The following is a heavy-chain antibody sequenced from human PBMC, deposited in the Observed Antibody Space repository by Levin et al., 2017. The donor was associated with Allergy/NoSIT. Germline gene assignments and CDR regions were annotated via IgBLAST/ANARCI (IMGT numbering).Heavy chain of an antibody. CDR3: ARGGGGSSYDY. D-gene: IGHD2-15*01. V-gene: IGHV5-10-1*01. Sequence: LGESLKISCKGSGYSFTSYWISWVRQMPGKGLQWMGRIDPSDSYTNYSPSFQGHVTISADKSINTAYLQWSSLKASDTAMYYCARGGGGSSYDYWGQGTLVTVSS. CDR1: GYSFTSYW. CDR2: IDPSDSYT. J-gene: IGHJ4*02.